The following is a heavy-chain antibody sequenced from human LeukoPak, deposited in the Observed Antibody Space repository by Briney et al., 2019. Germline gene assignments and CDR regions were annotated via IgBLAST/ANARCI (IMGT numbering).Heavy chain of an antibody. CDR1: GYTFTSYD. V-gene: IGHV1-8*01. D-gene: IGHD4-17*01. Sequence: GASVKVSCKASGYTFTSYDINWVRQATGQGLEWMGWMNPNSGNTGYAQKFQGRVTMTRNTSISTAYIELSSLRSEDTAVYYCARGRPDYGDYYCHYMDIWGERKPCSVSS. J-gene: IGHJ6*03. CDR2: MNPNSGNT. CDR3: ARGRPDYGDYYCHYMDI.